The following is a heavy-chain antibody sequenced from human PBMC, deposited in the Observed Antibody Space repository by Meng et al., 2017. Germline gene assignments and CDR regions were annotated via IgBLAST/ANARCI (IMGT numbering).Heavy chain of an antibody. V-gene: IGHV1-69*05. CDR2: IIPILGTA. J-gene: IGHJ5*02. Sequence: SVKVSCKASGGTFSSYAISWVRQAPGQGLEWMGGIIPILGTANYAQKFQGRVTITTDESTSTAYMELSSLRSEDTAVYYCARDRSIAPGGNWFDPWGQGTLVTVSS. CDR3: ARDRSIAPGGNWFDP. CDR1: GGTFSSYA. D-gene: IGHD6-6*01.